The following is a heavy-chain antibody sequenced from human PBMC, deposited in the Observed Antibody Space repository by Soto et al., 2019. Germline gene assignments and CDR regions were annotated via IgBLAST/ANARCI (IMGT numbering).Heavy chain of an antibody. D-gene: IGHD3-10*02. CDR2: IDSKIDADKT. Sequence: GGSLRLSCTASGFTFSKAYMNWVRQAPGKGLEWVGQIDSKIDADKTDFAAPVKGRFTLSSADSKNTVYFQLNGLQTEATPISYCVTRFTAFATARFDSRGQGTLVTVSS. CDR1: GFTFSKAY. J-gene: IGHJ4*02. CDR3: VTRFTAFATARFDS. V-gene: IGHV3-15*04.